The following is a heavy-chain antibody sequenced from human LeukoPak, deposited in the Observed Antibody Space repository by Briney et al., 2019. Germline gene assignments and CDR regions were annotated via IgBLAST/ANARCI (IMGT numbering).Heavy chain of an antibody. Sequence: SETLCLTCTVSGGSISSYNWNWIRQPPGKGLEWIGYISYSSSTNYNPSLRSRVTMSVDKSTNKFSLLLRSVPAAETAGYSCAKGCELVRGVTIDQGGQGPLLCVSS. J-gene: IGHJ4*02. D-gene: IGHD3-10*01. CDR3: AKGCELVRGVTIDQ. V-gene: IGHV4-59*01. CDR2: ISYSSST. CDR1: GGSISSYN.